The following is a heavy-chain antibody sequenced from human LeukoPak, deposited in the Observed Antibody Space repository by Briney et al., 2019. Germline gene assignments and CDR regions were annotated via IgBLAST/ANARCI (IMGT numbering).Heavy chain of an antibody. D-gene: IGHD3-10*01. CDR1: GFTFSSYN. CDR3: ARDSLWFGELLDY. J-gene: IGHJ4*02. Sequence: GGSLRLSCAASGFTFSSYNMNWVRQAPGKGLEWVSSISSSGSYIYYADSVKGRFTISRDNAKNSLYLQMNSLRAEDTAVYYCARDSLWFGELLDYWGQGTLVTVSS. CDR2: ISSSGSYI. V-gene: IGHV3-21*01.